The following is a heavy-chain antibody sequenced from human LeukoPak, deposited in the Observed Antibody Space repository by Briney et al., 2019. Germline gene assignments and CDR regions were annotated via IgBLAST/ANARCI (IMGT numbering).Heavy chain of an antibody. J-gene: IGHJ4*02. CDR2: INSDGSAT. Sequence: PGGSLRLSCAASGFAFSRNWMHWVRQAPGKGLVWVSRINSDGSATHYADSVKGRFTISRDNAKNTPYLQMNSLRAEDTAVYYCATDPDSGGWSTFDYWGQGTLVTVSS. CDR3: ATDPDSGGWSTFDY. D-gene: IGHD6-19*01. V-gene: IGHV3-74*01. CDR1: GFAFSRNW.